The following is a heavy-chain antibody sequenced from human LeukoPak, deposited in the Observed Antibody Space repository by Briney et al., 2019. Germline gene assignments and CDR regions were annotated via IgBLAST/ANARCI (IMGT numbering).Heavy chain of an antibody. V-gene: IGHV1-18*01. J-gene: IGHJ5*02. CDR2: ISAYNGNT. CDR1: GYTFTSYG. D-gene: IGHD2/OR15-2a*01. Sequence: GASVKVSCKASGYTFTSYGISWVRQAPGQGLEWMGWISAYNGNTNYAQKLQGRVTMTTDTSTSTAYMELRSLRSDDTAVYYCARHPYSESCISNICYRWFDPWGQGTLVTVSS. CDR3: ARHPYSESCISNICYRWFDP.